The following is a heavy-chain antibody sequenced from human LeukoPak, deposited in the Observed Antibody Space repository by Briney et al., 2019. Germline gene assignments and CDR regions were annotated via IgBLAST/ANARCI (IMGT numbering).Heavy chain of an antibody. CDR1: GFTFSSCA. V-gene: IGHV3-23*01. CDR3: AKDQSRVGASDPFDY. CDR2: ISGTGATT. Sequence: GGSLRPSCAASGFTFSSCAMTWVRQAPGKGLEWVSSISGTGATTYYADSVKGRFTISRDNSNNTVYLQMNSLRADDTAVYYCAKDQSRVGASDPFDYWGQGMQVGVSS. J-gene: IGHJ4*02. D-gene: IGHD1-26*01.